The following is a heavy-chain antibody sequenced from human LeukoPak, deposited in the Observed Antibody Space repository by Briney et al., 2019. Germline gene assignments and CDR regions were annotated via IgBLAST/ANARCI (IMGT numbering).Heavy chain of an antibody. D-gene: IGHD6-19*01. CDR3: ASQYSSGWHPS. V-gene: IGHV4-34*01. CDR1: GFTFSSYW. Sequence: GSLRLSCAASGFTFSSYWMSWVRQPPGKGLEWIGEINHSGSTTYNATLKSRVTISVDTSKNQFSLKLTSVTAADTAVYYCASQYSSGWHPSWGQGTLVTVSS. J-gene: IGHJ5*02. CDR2: INHSGST.